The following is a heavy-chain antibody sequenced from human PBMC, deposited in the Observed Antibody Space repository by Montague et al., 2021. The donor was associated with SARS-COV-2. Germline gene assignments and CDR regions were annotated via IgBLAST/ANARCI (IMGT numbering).Heavy chain of an antibody. CDR1: GFPVDEHA. D-gene: IGHD6-13*01. V-gene: IGHV3-9*01. J-gene: IGHJ4*02. CDR2: ISWNIGGL. Sequence: SLRLSCVACGFPVDEHAMFVVRQAPCKGLEWVSGISWNIGGLGDXYSXKGRYTVSRDNAKNSLYLQLNSLRPDDTALSYCAKGPRHDVASGLDHWGQGTLVTVSS. CDR3: AKGPRHDVASGLDH.